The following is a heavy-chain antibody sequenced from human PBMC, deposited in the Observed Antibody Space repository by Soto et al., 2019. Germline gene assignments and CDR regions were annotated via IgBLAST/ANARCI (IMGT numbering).Heavy chain of an antibody. Sequence: WTWIRQPPGTGLEWIGEINHSGSTNYNPSLKSRVTISVDTSKNQFSLKLTSVTAADTAVYYCATDKTTGLFAYWGQGTLVTVPS. V-gene: IGHV4-34*01. CDR3: ATDKTTGLFAY. CDR2: INHSGST. D-gene: IGHD1-7*01. J-gene: IGHJ4*02.